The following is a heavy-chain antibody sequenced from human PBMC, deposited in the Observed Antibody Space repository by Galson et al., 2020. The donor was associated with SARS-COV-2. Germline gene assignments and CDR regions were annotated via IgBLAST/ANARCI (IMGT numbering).Heavy chain of an antibody. CDR3: ARDRAAGGSYSFRFDL. Sequence: PGGSLRLSCAASGFTFSSYAMHWVRQAPGKGLAWVAVISYDGSNKYYADSVKGRFTISRDNSKNTLYLQMNSLRAEDTAVYYCARDRAAGGSYSFRFDLWGQGTLVTVSS. J-gene: IGHJ5*02. V-gene: IGHV3-30-3*01. CDR1: GFTFSSYA. D-gene: IGHD1-26*01. CDR2: ISYDGSNK.